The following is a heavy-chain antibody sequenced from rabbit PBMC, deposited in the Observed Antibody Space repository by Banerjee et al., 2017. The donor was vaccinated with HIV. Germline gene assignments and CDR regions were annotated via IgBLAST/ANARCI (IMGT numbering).Heavy chain of an antibody. Sequence: QEQLEESGGDLVKPGASLTLTCTASGFSFRGMYYMSWVRQPPGKGLEWIACIYVGSCGSTYYPSWAKGRFTIPKPSSTAVTLQMPSLTAADTASYFCARGRSMNDGYSFNWWGP. CDR3: ARGRSMNDGYSFNW. CDR2: IYVGSCGST. V-gene: IGHV1S45*01. J-gene: IGHJ4*01. D-gene: IGHD1-1*01. CDR1: GFSFRGMYY.